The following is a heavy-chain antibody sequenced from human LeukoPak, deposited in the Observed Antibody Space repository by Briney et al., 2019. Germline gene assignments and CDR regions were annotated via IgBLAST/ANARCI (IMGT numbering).Heavy chain of an antibody. V-gene: IGHV4-39*01. J-gene: IGHJ5*02. D-gene: IGHD3-10*01. CDR3: ARHYGP. CDR2: IYDSGST. CDR1: GGLISSSGNFY. Sequence: SETLSLTCSVSGGLISSSGNFYWGWIRQPPGKGLEWIGSIYDSGSTYYNPSLKSRVTISVDTSKNQFSLKLNSVTAADTAVYYCARHYGPWGQGTLVTVSS.